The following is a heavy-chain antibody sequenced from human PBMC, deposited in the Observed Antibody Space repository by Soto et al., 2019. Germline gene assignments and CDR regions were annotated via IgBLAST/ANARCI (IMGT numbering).Heavy chain of an antibody. CDR2: IYSSGST. Sequence: EVQLVESGGGLVQPGGSLRLSCADSGFTVSSNYMSWVRQAPGKGLEWVSVIYSSGSTYYADSVKGRFTISRDNSKNTLYRQMNSLRAEDTAVYYCAGGSSWHDAFDIWGQGTMVTVSS. CDR1: GFTVSSNY. J-gene: IGHJ3*02. V-gene: IGHV3-66*01. CDR3: AGGSSWHDAFDI. D-gene: IGHD6-13*01.